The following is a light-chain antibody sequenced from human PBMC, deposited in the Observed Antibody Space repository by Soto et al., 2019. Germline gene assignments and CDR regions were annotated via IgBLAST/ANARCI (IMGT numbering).Light chain of an antibody. Sequence: QSALTQPPSASGSPGQSVTISCTGSSSDIGGYDFVSWYQQHPGKVPKLLIYEVTKRPSGVPDRFSGSQSGNTASLTVSGLQADDEADYYCCSHAGSKNYYLFGPGTKLTVL. V-gene: IGLV2-8*01. CDR3: CSHAGSKNYYL. CDR1: SSDIGGYDF. CDR2: EVT. J-gene: IGLJ1*01.